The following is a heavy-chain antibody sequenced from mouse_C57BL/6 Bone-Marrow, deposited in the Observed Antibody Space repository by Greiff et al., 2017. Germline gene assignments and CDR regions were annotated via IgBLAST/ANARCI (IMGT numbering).Heavy chain of an antibody. J-gene: IGHJ3*01. D-gene: IGHD2-4*01. CDR1: GYTFTDYY. Sequence: QVQLQQSGAELVRPGASVKLSCKASGYTFTDYYINWVKQRPGQGLEWIARIYPGSGNTYYNEKFKGKATLTADKSSSTAYMQLSSLTSEDSAVYFCARSGYYDEGWFAYWGQGTLVTVSA. CDR3: ARSGYYDEGWFAY. V-gene: IGHV1-76*01. CDR2: IYPGSGNT.